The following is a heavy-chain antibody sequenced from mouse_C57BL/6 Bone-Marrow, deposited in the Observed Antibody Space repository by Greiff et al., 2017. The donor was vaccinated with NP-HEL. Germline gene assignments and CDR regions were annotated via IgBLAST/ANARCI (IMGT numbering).Heavy chain of an antibody. J-gene: IGHJ2*01. D-gene: IGHD1-1*01. CDR1: GFTFSSYG. CDR3: ATSTDIDY. CDR2: ISSGGSYT. Sequence: EVQLVESGGDLVKPGGSLKLSCAASGFTFSSYGMSWVRQTPDKRLEWVATISSGGSYTYYPDSVKGRFTIPRDNSKKTPYLHMSSQKSDDTAMYSCATSTDIDYWGQGTTLTVSS. V-gene: IGHV5-6*01.